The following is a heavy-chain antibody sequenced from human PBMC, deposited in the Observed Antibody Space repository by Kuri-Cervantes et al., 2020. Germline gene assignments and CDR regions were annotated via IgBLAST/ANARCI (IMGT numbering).Heavy chain of an antibody. CDR2: ISYDGSNK. CDR1: GITVSSNY. CDR3: ARDRRPAATYYYYYGMDV. Sequence: GESLKISCAASGITVSSNYMTWVRQAPGKGLEWVAVISYDGSNKYYADSVKGRLTISRDKSKNTLYLQLNSLRAEDTVVYYCARDRRPAATYYYYYGMDVWGQGNTVTVSS. V-gene: IGHV3-30*03. J-gene: IGHJ6*02. D-gene: IGHD2-2*01.